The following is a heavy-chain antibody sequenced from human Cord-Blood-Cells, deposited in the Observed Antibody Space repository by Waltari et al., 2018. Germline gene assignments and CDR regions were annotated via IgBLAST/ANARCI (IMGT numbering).Heavy chain of an antibody. CDR2: LDPKEGET. CDR3: ATNSIGVDTNYFDY. V-gene: IGHV1-24*01. J-gene: IGHJ4*02. Sequence: VQLVLSGSEGTKHGPSVKDSWTVYVYPLIEISMTWVGQPPGKGIVMMGDLDPKEGETIYAHEFQGRVTMTEDTSTNTAYRELISLRSEDTAVYYCATNSIGVDTNYFDYWGQGTLVTVSS. D-gene: IGHD2-8*01. CDR1: VYPLIEIS.